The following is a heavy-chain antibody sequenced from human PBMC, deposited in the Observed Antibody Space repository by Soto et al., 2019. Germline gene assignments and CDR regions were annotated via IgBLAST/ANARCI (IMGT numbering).Heavy chain of an antibody. Sequence: GGSLRLSCAASGFTVSSNYMSWVRQAPGKGLEWVSVIYSGGSTYYADSVKGRFTISRDNSKNTLYLQMNSLRAEDTAVYYCARDLEVSGTTGTKGVWDYYYYYMDVWGKGTTVTVSS. V-gene: IGHV3-66*01. CDR2: IYSGGST. CDR1: GFTVSSNY. J-gene: IGHJ6*03. D-gene: IGHD1-1*01. CDR3: ARDLEVSGTTGTKGVWDYYYYYMDV.